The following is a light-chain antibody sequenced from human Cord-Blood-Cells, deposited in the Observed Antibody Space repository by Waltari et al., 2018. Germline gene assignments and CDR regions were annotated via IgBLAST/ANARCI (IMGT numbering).Light chain of an antibody. CDR2: EVS. V-gene: IGLV2-23*02. CDR3: CSYAGSFYV. J-gene: IGLJ1*01. Sequence: QSALTQPASVSGSPGQSITISCTGTSSDVGSYNLVSWYQQSPGKAPKRMIYEVSKRPSGVSNRVSGSESGSTASLTISVLQAEDEADYYCCSYAGSFYVFGTGTKVTVL. CDR1: SSDVGSYNL.